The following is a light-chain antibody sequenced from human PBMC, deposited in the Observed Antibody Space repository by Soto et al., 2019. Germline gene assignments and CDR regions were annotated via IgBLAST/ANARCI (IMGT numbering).Light chain of an antibody. Sequence: EILMTQSPATLAVSPGEGATLSCRASQSVTFNVAWYQKKPGQAPRLLIYDASTRGTDIPPRFSGSGSGTEFTLTISSLQSEDFAVYYCQQYLSWPRTFGQGTKVEFK. V-gene: IGKV3-15*01. J-gene: IGKJ1*01. CDR2: DAS. CDR3: QQYLSWPRT. CDR1: QSVTFN.